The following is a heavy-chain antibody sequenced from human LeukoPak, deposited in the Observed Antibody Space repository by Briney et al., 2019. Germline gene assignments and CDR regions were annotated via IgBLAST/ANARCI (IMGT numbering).Heavy chain of an antibody. J-gene: IGHJ4*02. Sequence: GGSLILSCAASGFTFCNAWMSWVRQAPGKGLEWVGRIKSKTDGGTTDYAAPVKGRFTISRDDSKNTLYLQMNSLKTEDTAVYYCTINSGSYFLSRGWGQGTLVTVSS. V-gene: IGHV3-15*01. CDR3: TINSGSYFLSRG. D-gene: IGHD1-26*01. CDR1: GFTFCNAW. CDR2: IKSKTDGGTT.